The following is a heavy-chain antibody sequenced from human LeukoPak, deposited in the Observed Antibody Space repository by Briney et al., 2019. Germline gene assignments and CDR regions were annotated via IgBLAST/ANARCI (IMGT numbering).Heavy chain of an antibody. D-gene: IGHD2-2*02. Sequence: PSETLSLTCTVSGWSISSGGYYWSWIRQHPGKGLEWIAYIFYTGITYYNPSLKSRVTISVDTSKNQFSLKLTSVTAADTAVYYCAGTYRLRRFDPWGQGTLVTVSS. CDR2: IFYTGIT. J-gene: IGHJ5*02. CDR3: AGTYRLRRFDP. CDR1: GWSISSGGYY. V-gene: IGHV4-31*03.